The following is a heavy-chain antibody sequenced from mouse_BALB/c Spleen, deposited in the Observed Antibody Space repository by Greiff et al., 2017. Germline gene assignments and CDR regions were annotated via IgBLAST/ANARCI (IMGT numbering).Heavy chain of an antibody. CDR3: AREGTTPYAMDY. CDR2: IHPSDSET. V-gene: IGHV1-61*01. CDR1: GYSFPCFW. Sequence: QVQLQQPGAELVRPGASVKPSRKTSGYSFPCFWMNWVTPRPGQGLEWIGMIHPSDSETRLNQKFKDKATLTVDKSSSTAYMQHSSPTSEDSAVYYCAREGTTPYAMDYWGQGTSVTVSS. D-gene: IGHD2-13*01. J-gene: IGHJ4*01.